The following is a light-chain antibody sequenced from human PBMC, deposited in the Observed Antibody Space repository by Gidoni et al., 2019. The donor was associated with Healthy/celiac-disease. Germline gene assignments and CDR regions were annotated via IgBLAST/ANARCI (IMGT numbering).Light chain of an antibody. Sequence: DILVTQSPLSLPVTPGEPASISCRSSQSLLHSNGYNYLDWYRQKPGQSPQLLIYLGSNRASGVPDRCSGRGSGTDFTLKISRVEADDVGVYYCMQALQTPLYTFGQGTKLEIK. CDR1: QSLLHSNGYNY. V-gene: IGKV2-28*01. CDR2: LGS. J-gene: IGKJ2*01. CDR3: MQALQTPLYT.